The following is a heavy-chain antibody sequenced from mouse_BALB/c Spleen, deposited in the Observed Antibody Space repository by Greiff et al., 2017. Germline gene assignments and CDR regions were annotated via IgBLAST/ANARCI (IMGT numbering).Heavy chain of an antibody. CDR2: IRNKANGYTT. CDR1: GFTFTDYY. D-gene: IGHD4-1*01. CDR3: ARDMGRGMDY. Sequence: DVHLVESGGGLVQPGGSLRLSCATSGFTFTDYYMSWVRQPPGKALEWLGFIRNKANGYTTEYSASVKGRFTISRDNSQSILYLQMNTLRAEDSATYYCARDMGRGMDYWGQGTSVTVSS. V-gene: IGHV7-3*02. J-gene: IGHJ4*01.